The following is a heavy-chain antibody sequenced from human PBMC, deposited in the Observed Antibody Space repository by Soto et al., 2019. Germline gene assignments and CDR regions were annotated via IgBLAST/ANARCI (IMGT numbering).Heavy chain of an antibody. Sequence: GSLRLSCAASGVTVSSYAMSWVRQAPGKGLEWVSAISGSGGSTYYADSVKGRFTISRDNSKNTLYLQMNSLRAEDTAVYYCAKADYYYYGMDVWGQGTTVTVSS. CDR2: ISGSGGST. V-gene: IGHV3-23*01. D-gene: IGHD6-19*01. CDR1: GVTVSSYA. CDR3: AKADYYYYGMDV. J-gene: IGHJ6*02.